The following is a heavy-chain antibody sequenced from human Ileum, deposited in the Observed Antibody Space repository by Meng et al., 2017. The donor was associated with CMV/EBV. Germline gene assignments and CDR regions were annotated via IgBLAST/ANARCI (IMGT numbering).Heavy chain of an antibody. J-gene: IGHJ4*02. V-gene: IGHV3-21*01. D-gene: IGHD2-21*01. CDR1: GFTFTSYS. Sequence: GESLKISCAASGFTFTSYSMNWVRQAPGKGLEWVSSISSSSSYIYYADSVKGRFTISRDNAKNSLYLQMNSLRAEDTAVYYCARAQGQSDSPRAYFDSWGQGMLVTVSS. CDR2: ISSSSSYI. CDR3: ARAQGQSDSPRAYFDS.